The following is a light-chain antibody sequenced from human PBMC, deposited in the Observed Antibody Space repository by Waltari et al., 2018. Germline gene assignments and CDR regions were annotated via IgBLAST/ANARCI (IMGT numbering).Light chain of an antibody. CDR3: STWDDSLSGVV. CDR2: SDY. Sequence: QSVLTQPPSASGAPGQRVTISCSATSFNIGSNVVNWYQQLPGAAPKLLIYSDYQRPAGVPDRFSGSKSGTSASLAISALQSEDEAEYYCSTWDDSLSGVVFGVGTKLTVL. CDR1: SFNIGSNV. V-gene: IGLV1-44*01. J-gene: IGLJ3*02.